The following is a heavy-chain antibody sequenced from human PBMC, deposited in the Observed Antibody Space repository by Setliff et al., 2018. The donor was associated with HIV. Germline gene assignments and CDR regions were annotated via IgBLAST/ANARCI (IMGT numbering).Heavy chain of an antibody. CDR2: ISIGSGAAI. CDR1: GVTFRNYN. CDR3: ARDHRPSNNNWHHWFDP. D-gene: IGHD1-1*01. V-gene: IGHV3-21*01. J-gene: IGHJ5*02. Sequence: GGSLRLSCAASGVTFRNYNVNWVRQAPGRVLEWVSSISIGSGAAIYYAESVQGRFTVSRDNSKNSLYLQMNSLRVEDTAVYYCARDHRPSNNNWHHWFDPWGQGTLVTVSS.